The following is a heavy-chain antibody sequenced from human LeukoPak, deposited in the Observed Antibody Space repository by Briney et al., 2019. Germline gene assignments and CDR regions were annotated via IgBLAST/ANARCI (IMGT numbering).Heavy chain of an antibody. V-gene: IGHV4-31*03. J-gene: IGHJ4*02. Sequence: SETLSLTCTVSGGSISSGGYYWSWIRQHPGKGLEWIGYIYYSGSTYYNPSLKSRVTISVDTSKNQFSLKLSSATAADTAVYYCARDQGGYDFWSGYSSPGYFDYWGQGTLVTVSS. D-gene: IGHD3-3*01. CDR1: GGSISSGGYY. CDR3: ARDQGGYDFWSGYSSPGYFDY. CDR2: IYYSGST.